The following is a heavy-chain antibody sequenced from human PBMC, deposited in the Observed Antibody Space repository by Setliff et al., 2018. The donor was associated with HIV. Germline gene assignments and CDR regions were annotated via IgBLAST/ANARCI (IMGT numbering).Heavy chain of an antibody. D-gene: IGHD4-4*01. CDR3: AKGDSNYYYMDV. Sequence: GGSLRLSCAASGFTFSSYGMHWVRQAPGKGLEWVAVIWYDGSNKYYADSVKGRFTISRDNSKNTLYLQMNSLRAEDTAVYYCAKGDSNYYYMDVWGKGTTVTVSS. CDR1: GFTFSSYG. CDR2: IWYDGSNK. V-gene: IGHV3-33*06. J-gene: IGHJ6*03.